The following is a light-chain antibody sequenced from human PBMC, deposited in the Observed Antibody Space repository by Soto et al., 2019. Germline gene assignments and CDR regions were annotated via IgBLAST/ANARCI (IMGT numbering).Light chain of an antibody. Sequence: DIQMTQSHSTRSGSVGDRVTITFRASQTISSWLAWYQQKPGKAPKLLIYKASTLKSGVPSRFSGSGSGTEFTLTISSLHPDDFATYYCQHYNSYSEAFGQGTKVDIK. CDR2: KAS. J-gene: IGKJ1*01. CDR1: QTISSW. CDR3: QHYNSYSEA. V-gene: IGKV1-5*03.